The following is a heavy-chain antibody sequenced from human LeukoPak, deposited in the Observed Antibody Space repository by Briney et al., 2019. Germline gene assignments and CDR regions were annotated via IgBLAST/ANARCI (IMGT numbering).Heavy chain of an antibody. D-gene: IGHD2-2*01. CDR2: TWYDGSNK. Sequence: PGGSLRLSCVVSGFTFSSYGMHWVRQAPGKGLEWVAFTWYDGSNKYYADSVKGRFTISRDNSKNTLYLHMNSLRAEDTAVYYCAKDIRYQLLSHQGNTFDIWGQGTVVTVS. CDR3: AKDIRYQLLSHQGNTFDI. J-gene: IGHJ3*02. CDR1: GFTFSSYG. V-gene: IGHV3-30*02.